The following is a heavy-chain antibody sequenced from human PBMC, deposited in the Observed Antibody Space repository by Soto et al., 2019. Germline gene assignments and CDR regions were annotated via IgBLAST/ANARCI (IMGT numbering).Heavy chain of an antibody. Sequence: EAQLVESGGGLVQPGGSLRLSCAASGFTFGSYWMSWVRQSPGKGLEWVANINPGGRERNYVESVEGRFSISRDDAERSHHLQMNSLRVEDTAVYYCARGSGYCSGGSCYSLGSWVHYYYYYGMDVWGQGTTVTVSS. CDR3: ARGSGYCSGGSCYSLGSWVHYYYYYGMDV. D-gene: IGHD2-15*01. CDR1: GFTFGSYW. V-gene: IGHV3-7*04. CDR2: INPGGRER. J-gene: IGHJ6*02.